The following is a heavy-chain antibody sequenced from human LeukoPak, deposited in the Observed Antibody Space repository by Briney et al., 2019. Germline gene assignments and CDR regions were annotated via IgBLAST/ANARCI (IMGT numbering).Heavy chain of an antibody. D-gene: IGHD2-2*02. V-gene: IGHV4-30-2*01. J-gene: IGHJ3*02. Sequence: PSETLSLTCTVSGGSISSGGYYWSWIRQPPGKGLEWIGYIYHSGSTYYNPSLKSRVTISVDRSKNQFPLKLSSVTAADTAVYYCARPYCSSTSCYTWDDAFDIWGQGTMVTVSS. CDR2: IYHSGST. CDR3: ARPYCSSTSCYTWDDAFDI. CDR1: GGSISSGGYY.